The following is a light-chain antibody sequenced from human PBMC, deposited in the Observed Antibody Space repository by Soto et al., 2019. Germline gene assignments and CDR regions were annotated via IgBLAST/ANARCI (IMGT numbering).Light chain of an antibody. Sequence: EIVMTQSPVTLSVSPGERATLSCRASRSVSSNLAWYQQKCGQAPRLLIYGASTRATGIPARFSGNGSGTEFTLTISSLQSEDFAIYYCQQYNNWPPYTFGQGTKLEIK. J-gene: IGKJ2*01. CDR2: GAS. CDR1: RSVSSN. V-gene: IGKV3-15*01. CDR3: QQYNNWPPYT.